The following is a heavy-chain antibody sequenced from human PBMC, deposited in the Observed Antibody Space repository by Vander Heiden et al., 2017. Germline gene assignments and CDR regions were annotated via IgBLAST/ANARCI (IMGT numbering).Heavy chain of an antibody. CDR1: GYSFTTYW. V-gene: IGHV5-51*01. Sequence: EVQLVQSGAEVKKPGESLKISCMGSGYSFTTYWIGWVRQMPGKGLEWMGIIYPGDSDTRYSPSFQGQVTISADKSISTAYLQWSSLKASDTAMYYCARRRTYSYDSSGYSYYFDYWGQGTLVTVSS. CDR3: ARRRTYSYDSSGYSYYFDY. CDR2: IYPGDSDT. J-gene: IGHJ4*02. D-gene: IGHD3-22*01.